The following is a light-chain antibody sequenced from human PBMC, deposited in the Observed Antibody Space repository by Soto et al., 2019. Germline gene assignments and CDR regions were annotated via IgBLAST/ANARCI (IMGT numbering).Light chain of an antibody. CDR2: KAS. Sequence: DIQMTQSPSTLSASVGDRVTITCRASQNISSWLAWYQQEPGKAPKFLIYKASSLQSGVTSRFSGSGSGTEFSLTISSLQPDDFATYYFQQHKTYSRTFGQGTKVEIK. J-gene: IGKJ1*01. V-gene: IGKV1-5*03. CDR1: QNISSW. CDR3: QQHKTYSRT.